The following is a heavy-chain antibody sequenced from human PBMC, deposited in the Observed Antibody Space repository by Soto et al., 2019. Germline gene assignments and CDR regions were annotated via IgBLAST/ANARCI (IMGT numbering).Heavy chain of an antibody. CDR2: IYYSGST. V-gene: IGHV4-59*01. Sequence: SETLSLTCTVSGGSISSYYCSWIRQPPGKGLEWIGYIYYSGSTNYNPSLKSRVTISVDTSKNQFSLKLSSVTAADTAVYYCARVGRGWNDGSYYYGMDVWGQGTTVTVSS. CDR3: ARVGRGWNDGSYYYGMDV. D-gene: IGHD1-1*01. CDR1: GGSISSYY. J-gene: IGHJ6*02.